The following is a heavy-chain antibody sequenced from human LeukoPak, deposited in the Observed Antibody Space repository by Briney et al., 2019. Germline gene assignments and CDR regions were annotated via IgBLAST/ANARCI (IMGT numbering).Heavy chain of an antibody. CDR1: GYTFTTYY. D-gene: IGHD4-17*01. CDR3: ARGGGGGGADTVFKFDY. CDR2: INPSGGST. J-gene: IGHJ4*02. Sequence: GASVKVSCKASGYTFTTYYMHWVRQAPGQGLEWMGIINPSGGSTSYAQKFQGRVTMTRDTSTSTVYMELSSLRSEDTAVYYCARGGGGGGADTVFKFDYWGQGTLVTVSS. V-gene: IGHV1-46*01.